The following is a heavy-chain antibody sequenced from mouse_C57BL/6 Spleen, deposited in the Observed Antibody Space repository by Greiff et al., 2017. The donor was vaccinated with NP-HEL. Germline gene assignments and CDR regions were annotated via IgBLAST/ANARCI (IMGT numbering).Heavy chain of an antibody. Sequence: DVKLVESGGGLVQPGGSLKLSCAASGFTFSDYYMYWVRQTPEKRLEWVAYISNGGGSTYYPDTVKGRFTISRDNAKNTLYLQMSRLKSEDTAMYYCARHAYYSNYDQDAMDYWGQGTSVTVSS. CDR1: GFTFSDYY. D-gene: IGHD2-5*01. CDR2: ISNGGGST. V-gene: IGHV5-12*01. J-gene: IGHJ4*01. CDR3: ARHAYYSNYDQDAMDY.